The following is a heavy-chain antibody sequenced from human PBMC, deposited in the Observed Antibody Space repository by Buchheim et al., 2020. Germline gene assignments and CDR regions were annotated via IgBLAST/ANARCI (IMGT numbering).Heavy chain of an antibody. Sequence: QVQLVQAGAEVKKPWSSVKVSCQASGGTFSSYAISLVRKAPGQGLEWMGGILPIFGTANYAQKFQGRVTITADESTSTAYMGLSNLRSEDTAVYYCARGVLRFLEWPVYMDVWGKGTT. CDR2: ILPIFGTA. CDR3: ARGVLRFLEWPVYMDV. CDR1: GGTFSSYA. D-gene: IGHD3-3*01. J-gene: IGHJ6*03. V-gene: IGHV1-69*01.